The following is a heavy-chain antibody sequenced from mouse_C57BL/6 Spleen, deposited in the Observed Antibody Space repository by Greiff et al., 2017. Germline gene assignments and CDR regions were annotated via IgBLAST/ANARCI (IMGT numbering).Heavy chain of an antibody. J-gene: IGHJ4*01. CDR1: GYTFTSYG. CDR2: ISPSSGNT. D-gene: IGHD1-1*01. Sequence: QVQLQQSGAELARPGASVKLSCKASGYTFTSYGIRWVKQRTGQGLEWIGEISPSSGNTYYNENFKGNATLTADKSYITEYMELRRLTSEDAAVYFWARSYGSSPSYYAMDYWGQGTSVTVSS. CDR3: ARSYGSSPSYYAMDY. V-gene: IGHV1-81*01.